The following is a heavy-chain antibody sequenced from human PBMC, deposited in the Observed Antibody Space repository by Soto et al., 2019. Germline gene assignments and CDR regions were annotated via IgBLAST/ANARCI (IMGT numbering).Heavy chain of an antibody. Sequence: QVQLQQWGAGLLKPSETLSLTCAVYGGSFSGYYWSWIRQPPGKGLEWIGEINHSGSTNYNPSLTRRVTISVDTSKNQFSLKLSSVTAADTAVYYCARGASGYYDSSGYYSPYYFDYWGQGTLVTVSS. CDR3: ARGASGYYDSSGYYSPYYFDY. V-gene: IGHV4-34*01. CDR2: INHSGST. CDR1: GGSFSGYY. D-gene: IGHD3-22*01. J-gene: IGHJ4*02.